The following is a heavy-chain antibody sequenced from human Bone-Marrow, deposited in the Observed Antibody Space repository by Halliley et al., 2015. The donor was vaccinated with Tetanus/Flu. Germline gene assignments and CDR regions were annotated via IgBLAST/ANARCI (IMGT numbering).Heavy chain of an antibody. D-gene: IGHD5-18*01. CDR2: IYPGDSDT. V-gene: IGHV5-51*01. J-gene: IGHJ4*02. CDR3: ARSLLGYSYGYYFDY. Sequence: EVQLVQSGAEVKKPGESLKISCKGSGYTLTNYWIGWVRQMPGKGLEWMGIIYPGDSDTTYSPSFQGQVTISVDKSISTAYLQWSSLKASDTAMYYCARSLLGYSYGYYFDYWGQGTLVTVSS. CDR1: GYTLTNYW.